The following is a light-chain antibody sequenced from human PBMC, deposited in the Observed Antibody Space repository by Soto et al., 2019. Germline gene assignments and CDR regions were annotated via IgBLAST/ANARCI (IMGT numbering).Light chain of an antibody. CDR1: QSIKSD. V-gene: IGKV3-15*01. CDR2: AAS. CDR3: HQYNKWPPYT. Sequence: EIVMTQSPATLTVSPGERATLSCRARQSIKSDLAWYQQKPGQAPRLLLYAASTRATGIPARFSGSGSGTEFTLTISSLQSEDVAVYYCHQYNKWPPYTFGQGTRLEI. J-gene: IGKJ2*01.